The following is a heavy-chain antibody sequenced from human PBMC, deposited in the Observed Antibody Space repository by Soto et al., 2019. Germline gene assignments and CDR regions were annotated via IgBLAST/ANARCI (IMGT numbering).Heavy chain of an antibody. CDR1: GFTFSSYS. Sequence: GGSLRLSCAASGFTFSSYSMNWVRQAPGKGLEWVSSISSSSSYIYYADSVKGRFTISRDNAKNSLYLQMNSLRAEDTAVYYCARDLIVLMVYAIPSHYYGMDVWGQGTTVTVSS. D-gene: IGHD2-8*01. J-gene: IGHJ6*02. CDR3: ARDLIVLMVYAIPSHYYGMDV. CDR2: ISSSSSYI. V-gene: IGHV3-21*01.